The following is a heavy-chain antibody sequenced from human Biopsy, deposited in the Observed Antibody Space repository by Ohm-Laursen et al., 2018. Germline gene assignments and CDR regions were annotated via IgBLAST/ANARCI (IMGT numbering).Heavy chain of an antibody. V-gene: IGHV1-69*13. D-gene: IGHD3-9*01. J-gene: IGHJ1*01. CDR3: ATKLTGYFHH. Sequence: VKISCKAPGGTFSNYGVNWARQAPGQGLEWLGGNIPILGTGNYAQKFQDRVTVAADTSTSTATMELRSLRSDDTAVYYCATKLTGYFHHWGQGTLVIVSS. CDR2: NIPILGTG. CDR1: GGTFSNYG.